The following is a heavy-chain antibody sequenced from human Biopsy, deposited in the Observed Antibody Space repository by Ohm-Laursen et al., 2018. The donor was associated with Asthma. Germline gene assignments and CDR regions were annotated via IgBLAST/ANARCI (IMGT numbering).Heavy chain of an antibody. V-gene: IGHV4-4*02. CDR2: IYHLGNA. CDR3: ARRWRSYDSSNYYLDQ. D-gene: IGHD3-22*01. Sequence: SETLSLTWDVSGGSISVSNWWSWVRQPPGRGLEWIGQIYHLGNANYNPSLKSRVTMSVDKSKNQFSLKLTSVTAADTAVYFCARRWRSYDSSNYYLDQWGQGTLATVSS. CDR1: GGSISVSNW. J-gene: IGHJ4*02.